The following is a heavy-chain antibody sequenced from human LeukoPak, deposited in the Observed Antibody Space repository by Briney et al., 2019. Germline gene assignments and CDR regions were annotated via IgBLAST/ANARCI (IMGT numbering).Heavy chain of an antibody. CDR3: ARADRLDGGPYLIGP. J-gene: IGHJ5*02. Sequence: ASVKVSFTTSVYSFTDYYMHWVRQAPGQGLEWMGWINPNSGGTSSAQKFQGRVTMTRDTSITTVYMEVSWLTSDDTAIYYCARADRLDGGPYLIGPWGQGTLVTVSS. D-gene: IGHD2-21*01. CDR2: INPNSGGT. CDR1: VYSFTDYY. V-gene: IGHV1-2*02.